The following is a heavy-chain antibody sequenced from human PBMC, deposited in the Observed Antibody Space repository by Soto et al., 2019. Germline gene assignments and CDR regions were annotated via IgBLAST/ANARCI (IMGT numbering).Heavy chain of an antibody. D-gene: IGHD3-10*01. Sequence: GGSLRLSCAASGFTFSSYAMSWVRQAPGKGLEWVSAISGSGGSTYYADSVKGRFTISRDNSKNTLYLQMNSLRAEDTAVYYCAKFTAVRGVYYYYGMDVWGQGTTVTVSS. J-gene: IGHJ6*02. V-gene: IGHV3-23*01. CDR3: AKFTAVRGVYYYYGMDV. CDR2: ISGSGGST. CDR1: GFTFSSYA.